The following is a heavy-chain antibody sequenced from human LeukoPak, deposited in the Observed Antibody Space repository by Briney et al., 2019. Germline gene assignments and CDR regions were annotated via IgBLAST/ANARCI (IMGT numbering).Heavy chain of an antibody. Sequence: PGGSLRPSCAASGFTFSSYSMNWVRQAPGKGLEWVSAISGSGGSTYYADSVKGRFTISRDNSKNTLYLQMNSLRAEDTAVYYCAKSRGSGLFDYWGQGTLITVAS. CDR2: ISGSGGST. V-gene: IGHV3-23*01. CDR3: AKSRGSGLFDY. D-gene: IGHD3-10*01. J-gene: IGHJ4*02. CDR1: GFTFSSYS.